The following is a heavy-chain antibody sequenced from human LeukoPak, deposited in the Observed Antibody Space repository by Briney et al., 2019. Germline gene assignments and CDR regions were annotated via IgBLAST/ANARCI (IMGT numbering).Heavy chain of an antibody. CDR3: ARVNWGGFDI. D-gene: IGHD7-27*01. CDR2: IFYTGST. V-gene: IGHV4-59*11. CDR1: GGSISSHY. Sequence: SETLSLTYFVSGGSISSHYRTWIRQPPGKGLECIGDIFYTGSTTYSPSLKSRATISIETSKNQISLKLRSVTAADTAVYFCARVNWGGFDIWGQGTLATVSS. J-gene: IGHJ3*02.